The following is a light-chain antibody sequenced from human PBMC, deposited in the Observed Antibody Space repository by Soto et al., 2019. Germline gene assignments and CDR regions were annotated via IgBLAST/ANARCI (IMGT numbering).Light chain of an antibody. CDR2: DAS. V-gene: IGKV3-11*01. CDR1: QSVSVY. CDR3: QQRYNWPPLT. J-gene: IGKJ5*01. Sequence: EIVLTQSPATLSLSPGERATLSCRASQSVSVYLAWYQQKPGQAPRLLIYDASNRATGIPARFSGSGSGTDLTLTISSLEPEDSAIYYCQQRYNWPPLTFGQGTRLEIK.